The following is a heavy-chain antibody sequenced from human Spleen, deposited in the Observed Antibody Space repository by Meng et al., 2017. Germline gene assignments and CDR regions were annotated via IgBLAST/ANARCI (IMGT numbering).Heavy chain of an antibody. J-gene: IGHJ2*01. CDR1: GGSVSTGTYY. V-gene: IGHV4-39*07. D-gene: IGHD3-10*01. Sequence: QGQPSAAGPGVRRPSATLSLTLTVSGGSVSTGTYYWSWIRQPPGKGLEWIGSIYYSGSNYYNPSLKSRVTISVDTSKNQFSLKLSSVTVADTAVYYCARGILLWFGELSKGYFDLWGRGTLVTVSS. CDR3: ARGILLWFGELSKGYFDL. CDR2: IYYSGSN.